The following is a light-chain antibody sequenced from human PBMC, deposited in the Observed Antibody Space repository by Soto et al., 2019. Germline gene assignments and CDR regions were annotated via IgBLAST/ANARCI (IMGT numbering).Light chain of an antibody. V-gene: IGKV3-20*01. CDR3: QQYDGAPLT. J-gene: IGKJ3*01. CDR2: GAS. CDR1: QTLSSNS. Sequence: IVLTQSPGTLSLSPGERATLFCRASQTLSSNSLAWYQQKPGQAPRLLIYGASTRHTGIPDRFNGSGSGTDFALTIDRLEPEDVAVYYCQQYDGAPLTFGPGTKVNVK.